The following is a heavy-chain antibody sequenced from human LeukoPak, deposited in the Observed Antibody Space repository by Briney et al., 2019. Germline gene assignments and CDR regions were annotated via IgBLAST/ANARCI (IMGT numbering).Heavy chain of an antibody. D-gene: IGHD1-26*01. CDR3: ARDGSGRTFDP. CDR2: MYYSGST. V-gene: IGHV4-39*07. Sequence: SETLSLTCTVSGGSISSSNYYWGWIRQPPGKGLEWIGSMYYSGSTYYNPSLKSRVTISVDTSKSQFSLKLSSVTAADTAVYYCARDGSGRTFDPWGQGTLVTVSS. CDR1: GGSISSSNYY. J-gene: IGHJ5*02.